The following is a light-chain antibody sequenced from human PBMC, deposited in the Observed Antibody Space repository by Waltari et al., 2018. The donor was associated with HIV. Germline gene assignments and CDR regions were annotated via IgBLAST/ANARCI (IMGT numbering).Light chain of an antibody. J-gene: IGLJ1*01. Sequence: QSGLTQPPSASGTPGQRLSISCAGNNSNIGSNFVFWYRQIPGAAPTLLVYRNNQRPSGVGDRFSCSRSGASASLVISGLRVEDEADYYCASWDDGLRGHVFGSGTTVSV. CDR3: ASWDDGLRGHV. CDR2: RNN. V-gene: IGLV1-47*01. CDR1: NSNIGSNF.